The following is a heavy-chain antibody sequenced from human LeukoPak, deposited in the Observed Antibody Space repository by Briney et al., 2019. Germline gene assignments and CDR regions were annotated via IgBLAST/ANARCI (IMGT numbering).Heavy chain of an antibody. CDR1: GGSISSGGYS. Sequence: SETLSLTCAVSGGSISSGGYSWSWIRQPPGKGLEWIGYIYHSGSTYYNPSLKSRVTISVDRSNNQFSLKLSSVTAADTAVYYCARATIQLWGQEKAVFDYWGQGTLVTVSS. J-gene: IGHJ4*02. CDR3: ARATIQLWGQEKAVFDY. D-gene: IGHD5-18*01. V-gene: IGHV4-30-2*01. CDR2: IYHSGST.